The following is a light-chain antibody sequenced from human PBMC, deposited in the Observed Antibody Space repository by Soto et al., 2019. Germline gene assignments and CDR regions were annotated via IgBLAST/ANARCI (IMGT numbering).Light chain of an antibody. V-gene: IGKV3-15*01. CDR1: QSVSSN. Sequence: IKKTPATLSVAPGEGATLSCRASQSVSSNLAWYQQKPGQAPTLVIYGASARATGIPARFSGSGSGTEFTLTISSLQSEDFAVYYCQHCNNWPCTFGQGTKVDIK. CDR3: QHCNNWPCT. J-gene: IGKJ2*02. CDR2: GAS.